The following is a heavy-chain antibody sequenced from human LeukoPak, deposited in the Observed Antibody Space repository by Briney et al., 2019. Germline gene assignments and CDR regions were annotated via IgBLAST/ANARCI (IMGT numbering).Heavy chain of an antibody. CDR2: ITSGGNTR. CDR3: AREMATIPLFDY. D-gene: IGHD5-24*01. Sequence: GGSLRLSCAASGFTFSSYEMNWVRQAPGKGLEWVSYITSGGNTRYYADSVKGRFTISRDNAKNLLYLQMNSLRAEDTAVYYCAREMATIPLFDYWGQGTLVTVSS. V-gene: IGHV3-48*03. J-gene: IGHJ4*02. CDR1: GFTFSSYE.